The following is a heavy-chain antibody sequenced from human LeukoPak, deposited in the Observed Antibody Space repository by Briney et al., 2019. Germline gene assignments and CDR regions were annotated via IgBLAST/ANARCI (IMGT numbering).Heavy chain of an antibody. CDR2: INHSGST. CDR1: GGSFSGYY. D-gene: IGHD3-22*01. J-gene: IGHJ4*02. V-gene: IGHV4-34*01. Sequence: PSETLSLTCAVYGGSFSGYYWSWIRQPPGKGLEWIGEINHSGSTNYNPSLKGRVTISVDTSKNQFSLKLSSVTAADTAVYYCARGPRRGMIVVDTYFDYWGQGTLVTVSS. CDR3: ARGPRRGMIVVDTYFDY.